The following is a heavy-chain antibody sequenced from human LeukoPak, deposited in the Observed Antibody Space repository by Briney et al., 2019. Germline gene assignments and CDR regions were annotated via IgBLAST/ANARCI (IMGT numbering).Heavy chain of an antibody. CDR2: MSPHSGDT. D-gene: IGHD1-20*01. CDR1: GYTFTSDD. J-gene: IGHJ6*02. V-gene: IGHV1-8*01. Sequence: ASVKVSCKASGYTFTSDDINWVRQATGQGLEWVGWMSPHSGDTGYEQRFLGRVTMTSNTSINTAYMELSSLRSEDTAVYYCARSRPAPAGRYNWNVWRKQKDYYYGLDDWGQGTTVTVS. CDR3: ARSRPAPAGRYNWNVWRKQKDYYYGLDD.